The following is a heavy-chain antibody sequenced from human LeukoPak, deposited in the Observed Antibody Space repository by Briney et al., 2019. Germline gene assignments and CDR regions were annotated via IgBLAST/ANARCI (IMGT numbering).Heavy chain of an antibody. CDR2: ISSSSSYI. J-gene: IGHJ4*02. CDR3: ARAGRDGLFDY. Sequence: GGSLRLSCAASGFTFNDYGMNWVRQAPGKGLEWVSSISSSSSYIYYADSVKGRFTISRDNAKNSLYLQMNSLRAEDTAVYYCARAGRDGLFDYWGQGTLVTVSS. D-gene: IGHD5-24*01. V-gene: IGHV3-21*01. CDR1: GFTFNDYG.